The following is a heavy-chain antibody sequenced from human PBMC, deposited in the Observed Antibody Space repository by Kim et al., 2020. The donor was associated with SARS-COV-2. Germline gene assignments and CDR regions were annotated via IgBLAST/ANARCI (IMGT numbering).Heavy chain of an antibody. CDR3: ASSTGYYGSGSYYRKDLNDY. CDR2: MYYSGST. J-gene: IGHJ4*02. Sequence: SETLSLTCTVSGGSISSSSYYWGWIRQPPGKGLEWIGSMYYSGSTYYNPSLKSRVTISVDTSKNQFSLKLSSVTAADTAVYYCASSTGYYGSGSYYRKDLNDYWGQGTLVTVSS. D-gene: IGHD3-10*01. CDR1: GGSISSSSYY. V-gene: IGHV4-39*01.